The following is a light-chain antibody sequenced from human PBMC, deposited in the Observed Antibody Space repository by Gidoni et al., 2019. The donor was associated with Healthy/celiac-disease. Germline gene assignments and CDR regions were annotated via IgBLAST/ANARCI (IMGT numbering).Light chain of an antibody. CDR3: QQSYSTPWT. CDR2: AAS. V-gene: IGKV1-39*01. CDR1: QSISSY. J-gene: IGKJ1*01. Sequence: DIQMTQSPSSLSASVGDRVTITCRASQSISSYLHWYQQKPGKAPTLLIYAASSLQSGVPSRFSGSGSGTDFTLTISSLQPEDFATYYCQQSYSTPWTFXXXTKVEIK.